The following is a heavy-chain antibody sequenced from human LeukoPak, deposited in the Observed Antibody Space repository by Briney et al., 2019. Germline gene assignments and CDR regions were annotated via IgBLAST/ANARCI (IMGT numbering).Heavy chain of an antibody. CDR2: ISWNSGSI. J-gene: IGHJ4*02. CDR3: AKEWGRYSSGWYGAFFDY. CDR1: GFTFDDYA. Sequence: GGSLRLPCAASGFTFDDYAMHWVRQAPGKGLEWVSGISWNSGSIGYAESVKGRFTISRDNAKNSLYLQMNSLRAEDTALYYCAKEWGRYSSGWYGAFFDYWGQGTLVTVSS. D-gene: IGHD6-19*01. V-gene: IGHV3-9*01.